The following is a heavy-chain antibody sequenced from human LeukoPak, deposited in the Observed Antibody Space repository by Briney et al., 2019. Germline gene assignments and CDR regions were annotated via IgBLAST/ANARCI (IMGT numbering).Heavy chain of an antibody. J-gene: IGHJ3*02. CDR2: ISSSSSTI. V-gene: IGHV3-48*01. CDR3: ARDCCGRFRDHAFDI. Sequence: GGSLRLSCAASGFTFSSYSMNWVRQAPGKGLEWVSYISSSSSTIYYADSVKGRFTISRDNAKNSLYLQMNSLRAEDTAVYYCARDCCGRFRDHAFDIWGQGTMVTVSS. CDR1: GFTFSSYS. D-gene: IGHD2-15*01.